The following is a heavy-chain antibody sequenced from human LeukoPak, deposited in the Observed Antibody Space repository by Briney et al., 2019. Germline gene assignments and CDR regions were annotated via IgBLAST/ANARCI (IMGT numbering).Heavy chain of an antibody. D-gene: IGHD6-6*01. V-gene: IGHV5-51*01. CDR3: ARQKYSSASYYYYMDV. CDR1: GYSFIDYW. J-gene: IGHJ6*03. Sequence: ESLKISCMGSGYSFIDYWIGWVRQMPGKGLEWMGNIYPGDSDTRYSPSFQGQVTISADKSISTAYLQWSSLKASDTAIYYCARQKYSSASYYYYMDVWGKGTTVTVSS. CDR2: IYPGDSDT.